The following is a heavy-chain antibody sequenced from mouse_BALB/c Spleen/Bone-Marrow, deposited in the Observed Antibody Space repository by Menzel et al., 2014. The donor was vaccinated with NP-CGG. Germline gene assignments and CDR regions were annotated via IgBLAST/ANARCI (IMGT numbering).Heavy chain of an antibody. CDR3: ARGLLRPYYAMDY. CDR1: GYTFNSYW. J-gene: IGHJ4*01. CDR2: ILPGSGRT. Sequence: VQLQQSGAELMKPGASVKTSCKATGYTFNSYWIEWVKQRPGRGLEWIGEILPGSGRTNYNGKFMGKATLTADTTSNTAYMHLSSLTSEDSAVYYCARGLLRPYYAMDYWGQGTSVTVSS. D-gene: IGHD1-2*01. V-gene: IGHV1-9*01.